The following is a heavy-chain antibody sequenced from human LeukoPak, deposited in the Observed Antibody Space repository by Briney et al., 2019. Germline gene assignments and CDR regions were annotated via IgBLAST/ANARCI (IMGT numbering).Heavy chain of an antibody. CDR1: GFTFSSYA. V-gene: IGHV3-23*01. D-gene: IGHD3-9*01. CDR3: AKGPIFRFDY. J-gene: IGHJ4*02. Sequence: PGGSLRLSCAASGFTFSSYAMGWVRQAPGKGLEWVPGISGSGDNTYYANSVKGRFTISRDNSKNTLYLQMNSLRAEDTAVYYCAKGPIFRFDYWGQGTLVTVSS. CDR2: ISGSGDNT.